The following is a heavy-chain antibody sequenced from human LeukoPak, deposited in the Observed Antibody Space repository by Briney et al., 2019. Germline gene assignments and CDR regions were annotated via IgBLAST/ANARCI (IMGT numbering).Heavy chain of an antibody. CDR2: MNPNSGNT. J-gene: IGHJ6*02. D-gene: IGHD3-3*01. V-gene: IGHV1-8*01. CDR1: GHTFTSYD. CDR3: ASLDFWSGYSNGMDV. Sequence: ASVKVSCKASGHTFTSYDINWVRQATGQGLEWMGWMNPNSGNTGYAQKFQGRVTMTRNTSISTAYMELSSLRSEDTAVYYCASLDFWSGYSNGMDVWGQGTTVTVSS.